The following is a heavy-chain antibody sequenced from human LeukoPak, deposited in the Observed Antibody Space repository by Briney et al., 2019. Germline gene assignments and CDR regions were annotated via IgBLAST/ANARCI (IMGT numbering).Heavy chain of an antibody. CDR2: FDPEDGET. D-gene: IGHD3-10*01. J-gene: IGHJ5*02. CDR3: ATLLWFRDRYWFDP. V-gene: IGHV1-24*01. CDR1: GYTLTELS. Sequence: ASVKVSCKVSGYTLTELSMHWVRQAPGKGLEWMGGFDPEDGETIYAQKFQGRVTMTEDTSTDTAYMELSSLRSEDTAVYYCATLLWFRDRYWFDPWGQGTLVTVSS.